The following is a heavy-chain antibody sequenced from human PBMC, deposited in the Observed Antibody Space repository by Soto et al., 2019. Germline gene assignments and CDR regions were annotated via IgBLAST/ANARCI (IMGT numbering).Heavy chain of an antibody. J-gene: IGHJ4*02. CDR1: GGSISSGGYY. CDR3: ARAGGSGSYYNSYFDY. V-gene: IGHV4-31*03. CDR2: IYYSGST. D-gene: IGHD3-10*01. Sequence: QVQLQESGPGLVKPSQTLSLTCTVSGGSISSGGYYWSWIRQHPGKGLEWIGYIYYSGSTYYNPSLKSRVTLSVDTSKNQFSLKLSSVTAADTAVYYCARAGGSGSYYNSYFDYWGQGTLVTVSS.